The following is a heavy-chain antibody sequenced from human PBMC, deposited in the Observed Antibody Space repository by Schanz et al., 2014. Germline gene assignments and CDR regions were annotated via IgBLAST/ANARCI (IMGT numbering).Heavy chain of an antibody. CDR2: INSDGTKR. D-gene: IGHD3-3*01. V-gene: IGHV3-33*08. CDR1: GFTFSSYA. Sequence: VQLLESGGGLVQPGGSLRLSCAASGFTFSSYAMSWVRQAPGKGLEWVAFINSDGTKRFYADSVKSRFTISRDNSRNTLYLQMNSLRAEDTAVYYCVRDSFFAFDYWGQGTLVIVSS. CDR3: VRDSFFAFDY. J-gene: IGHJ4*02.